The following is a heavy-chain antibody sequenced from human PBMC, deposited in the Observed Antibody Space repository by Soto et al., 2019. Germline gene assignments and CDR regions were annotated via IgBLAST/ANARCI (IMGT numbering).Heavy chain of an antibody. CDR1: GGTFSSYA. CDR3: ARMYCSGGSCYSGYYYYGMDV. V-gene: IGHV1-69*01. J-gene: IGHJ6*02. CDR2: IIPIFGTA. D-gene: IGHD2-15*01. Sequence: QVQLVQSGAEVKKPGSSVKVSCKASGGTFSSYAISWVRQAPGQGLEWMGGIIPIFGTANYAQKFQGRVTITADESTSTAYMELSSLRSEDTAVYYCARMYCSGGSCYSGYYYYGMDVWGQGTKVTVSS.